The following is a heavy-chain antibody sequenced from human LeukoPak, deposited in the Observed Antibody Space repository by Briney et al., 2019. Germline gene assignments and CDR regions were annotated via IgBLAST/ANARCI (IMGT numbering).Heavy chain of an antibody. Sequence: GGSLRLSCAASGFTFSSYSMNWVRQAPGKGLEWVSSISSSSSYIDYADSVKGRFTISRDNAKNSLYLQMNSLRAEDTAVYYCARADTEEPIVRYSGYLYYFDYWGQGPLVLVSS. J-gene: IGHJ4*02. CDR3: ARADTEEPIVRYSGYLYYFDY. CDR2: ISSSSSYI. CDR1: GFTFSSYS. V-gene: IGHV3-21*01. D-gene: IGHD5-12*01.